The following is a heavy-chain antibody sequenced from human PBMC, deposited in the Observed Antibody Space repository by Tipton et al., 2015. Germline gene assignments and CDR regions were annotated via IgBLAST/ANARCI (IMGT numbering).Heavy chain of an antibody. V-gene: IGHV4-61*01. D-gene: IGHD6-25*01. CDR2: IYHTGST. Sequence: GLVKPSETLSLTCTVSGVSVTSGSYYWSWIRQPPGKGLEWIGYIYHTGSTIYNPSFKSRVTISLDRSKNQFSLRLTSVTAADTAMYYCARDAGIIAAPSHYFQYWGQGTLVTVSS. CDR3: ARDAGIIAAPSHYFQY. CDR1: GVSVTSGSYY. J-gene: IGHJ1*01.